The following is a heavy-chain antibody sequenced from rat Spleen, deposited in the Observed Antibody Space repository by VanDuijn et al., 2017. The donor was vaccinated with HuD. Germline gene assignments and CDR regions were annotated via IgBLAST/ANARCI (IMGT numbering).Heavy chain of an antibody. Sequence: EVQLVESGGGLVQPGRSLKLSCVASGFTFNNYWLTWIRQAPGTGLEWVASIINTGGSTYYLDSVKGRFTISRDNAKNTLNLQRDSLRSEDTAIYSCTRRGYLPDWYFDFWGPGTMVTVSS. CDR1: GFTFNNYW. D-gene: IGHD4-4*01. CDR2: IINTGGST. J-gene: IGHJ1*01. CDR3: TRRGYLPDWYFDF. V-gene: IGHV5-31*01.